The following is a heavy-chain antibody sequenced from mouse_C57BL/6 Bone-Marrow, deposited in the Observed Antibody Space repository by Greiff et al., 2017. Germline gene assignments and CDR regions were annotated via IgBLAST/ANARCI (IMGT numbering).Heavy chain of an antibody. CDR3: ARGLAWLAD. J-gene: IGHJ3*01. CDR1: GFNIKDYY. V-gene: IGHV14-2*01. CDR2: IDPEDGET. Sequence: VQLKQSGAELVKPGASVKLSCTASGFNIKDYYMHWVKQRTEQGLEWIGRIDPEDGETKYAPKCQGKATITADTSSNTAYLQLSSLTADETAVYYCARGLAWLADWGQGTLVTVSA.